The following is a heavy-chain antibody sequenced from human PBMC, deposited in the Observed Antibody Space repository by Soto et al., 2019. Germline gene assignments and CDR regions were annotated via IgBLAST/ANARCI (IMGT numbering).Heavy chain of an antibody. CDR1: GYTFISQY. V-gene: IGHV1-46*01. J-gene: IGHJ6*02. Sequence: ASVKVSCKASGYTFISQYIHWVRQAPGQGPEWMGIINPSGGTTSYAQKFQGRVTMTTDTSTSTVYMDLSSLRSEDTAVYYCARGGGYYYNGTDVWGQGTTVTSP. CDR2: INPSGGTT. CDR3: ARGGGYYYNGTDV.